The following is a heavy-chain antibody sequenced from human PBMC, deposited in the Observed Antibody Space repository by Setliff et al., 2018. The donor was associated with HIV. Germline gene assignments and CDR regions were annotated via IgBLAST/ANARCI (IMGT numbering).Heavy chain of an antibody. CDR2: INTSGST. J-gene: IGHJ4*02. Sequence: SETLSLTCTVSNGSISSGTFYWNWIRQPAGKGLEWIGRINTSGSTNYNPSLKSRVTISVDKSQNQFSLKLSSVTAADTAVYYCARTRGYGDYDHFDFWGQGMLVTVSS. CDR3: ARTRGYGDYDHFDF. CDR1: NGSISSGTFY. V-gene: IGHV4-61*02. D-gene: IGHD5-12*01.